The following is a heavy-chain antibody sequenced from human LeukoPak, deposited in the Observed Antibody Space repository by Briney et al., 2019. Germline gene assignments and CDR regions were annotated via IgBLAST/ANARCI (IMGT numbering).Heavy chain of an antibody. CDR3: ARGWGRGYSGYDLTRWFDP. CDR1: GGSFSGYY. J-gene: IGHJ5*02. CDR2: INHSGGT. D-gene: IGHD5-12*01. V-gene: IGHV4-34*01. Sequence: SETLSLTCAVYGGSFSGYYWSWIRQPPGKGLEWIGEINHSGGTNYNPSLKSRVTISVDTSKNQFSLKLSSVTAADTAVYYCARGWGRGYSGYDLTRWFDPWGQGTLVTVSS.